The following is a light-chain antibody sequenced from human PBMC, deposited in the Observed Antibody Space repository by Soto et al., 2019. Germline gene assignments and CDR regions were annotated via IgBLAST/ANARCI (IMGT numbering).Light chain of an antibody. J-gene: IGKJ4*01. Sequence: DNESSKRSSSRPASKEDRVTMTWRSSQSISNYLSWYQQKPGRAPKLLISAASTLQRGVPSRFSGSGFWTDFPLSICSLQVQDFVTYFCQHRNTSPLSCGGGTKVDIK. CDR3: QHRNTSPLS. CDR2: AAS. V-gene: IGKV1-39*01. CDR1: QSISNY.